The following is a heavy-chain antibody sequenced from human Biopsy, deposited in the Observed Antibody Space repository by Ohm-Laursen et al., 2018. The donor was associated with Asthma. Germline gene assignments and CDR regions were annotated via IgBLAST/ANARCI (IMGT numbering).Heavy chain of an antibody. CDR3: ARKAGSCISRTCYSLDF. V-gene: IGHV1-69*13. J-gene: IGHJ4*02. Sequence: SVKVSCKPLGGTFNTYVIGWVRQAPGQGLEWMGGINSVLGTTTYPQKFQDRVTITADDSTSTVYMELSSLRSEDTAVYYCARKAGSCISRTCYSLDFWGQGTLVTVSS. CDR1: GGTFNTYV. D-gene: IGHD2-2*01. CDR2: INSVLGTT.